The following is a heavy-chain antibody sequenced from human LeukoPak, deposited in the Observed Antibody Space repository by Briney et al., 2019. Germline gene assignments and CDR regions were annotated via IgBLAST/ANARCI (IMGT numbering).Heavy chain of an antibody. CDR1: GFAFDDYA. CDR3: AKDKTAMPDAFDI. Sequence: GGSLRLSCAASGFAFDDYAMHWVRQAPGKGLEWVSGISWNSGSIGYADSVKGRFAISRDNAKNSLYLQMNSLRAEDTALYYCAKDKTAMPDAFDIWGQGTMVTVSS. V-gene: IGHV3-9*01. D-gene: IGHD2-2*01. J-gene: IGHJ3*02. CDR2: ISWNSGSI.